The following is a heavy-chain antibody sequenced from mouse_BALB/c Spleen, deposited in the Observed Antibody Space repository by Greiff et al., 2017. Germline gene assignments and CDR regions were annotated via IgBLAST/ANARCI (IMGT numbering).Heavy chain of an antibody. CDR1: GFTFSSYA. CDR3: ARQDGNYAMDY. D-gene: IGHD2-1*01. V-gene: IGHV5-9-3*01. CDR2: ISSGGSYT. J-gene: IGHJ4*01. Sequence: EVQLVESGGGLVKPGGSLKLSCAASGFTFSSYAMSWVRQTPGKGLEWVATISSGGSYTYYPDSVKGRVTLSRDNAKSTLYLQMSSLRSEDTAVYYCARQDGNYAMDYWGQGTSVTVSS.